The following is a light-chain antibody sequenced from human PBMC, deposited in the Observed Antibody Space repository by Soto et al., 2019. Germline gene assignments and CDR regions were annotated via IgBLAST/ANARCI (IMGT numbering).Light chain of an antibody. V-gene: IGLV3-21*02. CDR3: QVWESSSNNYV. J-gene: IGLJ1*01. Sequence: SYELTQPPSVSVAPGQTVRVTCGGKNIGSKSVHWYQQKPGQAPVLVVYDDSDRPSRIPERFSGSNSGNTATLTISRVEAGDEADYHCQVWESSSNNYVFGTGNTVTV. CDR1: NIGSKS. CDR2: DDS.